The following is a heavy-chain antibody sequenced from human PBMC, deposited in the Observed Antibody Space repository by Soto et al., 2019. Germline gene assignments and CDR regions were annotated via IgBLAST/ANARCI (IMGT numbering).Heavy chain of an antibody. CDR1: GFTFSDYY. D-gene: IGHD4-17*01. V-gene: IGHV3-11*01. CDR3: ASGEDDYGDYQRGGAFDI. CDR2: ISSSGSTI. Sequence: QVQLVESGGGLVKPGGSLRLSCAASGFTFSDYYMSWIRQAPGKGLEWVSYISSSGSTIYYADSVKGRFTISRDNAKNSLYPQMNSLRAEDTAVYYCASGEDDYGDYQRGGAFDIWGQGTMVTVSS. J-gene: IGHJ3*02.